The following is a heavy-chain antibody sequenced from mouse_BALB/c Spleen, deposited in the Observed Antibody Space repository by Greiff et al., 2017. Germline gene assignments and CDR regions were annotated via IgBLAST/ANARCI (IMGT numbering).Heavy chain of an antibody. J-gene: IGHJ3*01. Sequence: EVQLVESGGGLVKPGGSLKLSCAASGFTFSSYAMSWVRQTPEKRLEWVATISSGGSYTYYPDSVKGRFTISRDNAKNTLYLQMSSLRSEDTAMYYCARQDYGSSSWLAYWGQGTLVTVSA. CDR3: ARQDYGSSSWLAY. V-gene: IGHV5-9-3*01. CDR2: ISSGGSYT. CDR1: GFTFSSYA. D-gene: IGHD1-1*01.